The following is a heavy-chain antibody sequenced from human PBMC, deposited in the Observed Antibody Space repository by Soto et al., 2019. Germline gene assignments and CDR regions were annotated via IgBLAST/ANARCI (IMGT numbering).Heavy chain of an antibody. CDR1: GVTFSNDA. J-gene: IGHJ6*01. CDR3: ARVRWTKFIGYGVYLGMEV. Sequence: QVQLVQSGADVREPWSSVKVTCQASGVTFSNDAITWVRQSPGQWLEWIGLSIPRFRAANYAQKFQGRVIIKVDDNTGTADVELRGLTSEDTAVYYCARVRWTKFIGYGVYLGMEVWGQGNTV. CDR2: SIPRFRAA. V-gene: IGHV1-69*01. D-gene: IGHD4-17*01.